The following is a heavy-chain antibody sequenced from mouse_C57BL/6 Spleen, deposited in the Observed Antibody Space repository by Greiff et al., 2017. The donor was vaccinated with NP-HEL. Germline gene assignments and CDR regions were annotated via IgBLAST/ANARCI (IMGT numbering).Heavy chain of an antibody. CDR1: GYTFTSYW. Sequence: QVQLQQPGAELVKPGASVKLSCKASGYTFTSYWMHWVKQRPGRGLEWIGRIDPNSGGTKYNEKFKSKATLTVDKPSSTAYMQLSSLTSEDSAVYYCASGGIYDGYLFYAMDYWGQGTSVTVSS. V-gene: IGHV1-72*01. J-gene: IGHJ4*01. CDR3: ASGGIYDGYLFYAMDY. D-gene: IGHD2-3*01. CDR2: IDPNSGGT.